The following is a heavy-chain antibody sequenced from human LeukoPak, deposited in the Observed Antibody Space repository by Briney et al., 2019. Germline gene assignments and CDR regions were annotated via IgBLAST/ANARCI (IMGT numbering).Heavy chain of an antibody. CDR2: ISGSGGST. CDR3: AKYSSGWYVNWYFDL. D-gene: IGHD6-19*01. Sequence: PGGSLRLSCAASGFTFSSYAMSWVRQAPGKGLEWVSAISGSGGSTYYADSVKGRFTISRDNSKNTLYLQMNSLRAEDTAIYYCAKYSSGWYVNWYFDLWGRGTLVTVSS. J-gene: IGHJ2*01. CDR1: GFTFSSYA. V-gene: IGHV3-23*01.